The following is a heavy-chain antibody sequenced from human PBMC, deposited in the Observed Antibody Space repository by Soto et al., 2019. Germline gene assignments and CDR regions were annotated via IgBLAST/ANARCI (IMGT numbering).Heavy chain of an antibody. Sequence: EVQLLESGGKLVQPGGSLTLSCAASGFTFSTYAMAWVRQAPGKGLEWVSGVSASGLNTDYAEPVEGRFYISRDNSKNGVSLHMNSLRAEDTALYYCAQARPRRTSGYFFEYWGQGTPVTVSS. J-gene: IGHJ4*02. CDR2: VSASGLNT. CDR3: AQARPRRTSGYFFEY. CDR1: GFTFSTYA. V-gene: IGHV3-23*01. D-gene: IGHD1-1*01.